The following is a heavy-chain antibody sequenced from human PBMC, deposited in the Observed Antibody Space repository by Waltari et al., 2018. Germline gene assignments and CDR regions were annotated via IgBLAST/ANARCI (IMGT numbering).Heavy chain of an antibody. J-gene: IGHJ4*02. Sequence: QLQLQESGPGLVKPSETQSLTCTVSGGSISSSSYYWGWIRQPPGKGLEWIGSIYYSGSTYYTPSLKSRVTISVDTSKNQFSLKLSSVTAADTAVYYCATPGLFSADVGYWGQGTLVTVSS. CDR1: GGSISSSSYY. CDR2: IYYSGST. CDR3: ATPGLFSADVGY. D-gene: IGHD3-9*01. V-gene: IGHV4-39*07.